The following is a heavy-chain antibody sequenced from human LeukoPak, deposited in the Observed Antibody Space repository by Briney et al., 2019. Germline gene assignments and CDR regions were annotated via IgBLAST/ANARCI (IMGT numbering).Heavy chain of an antibody. V-gene: IGHV4-38-2*02. Sequence: PSETLSLTCAVSGYSISSGYDWAWIRQPPGKGLEWIGSIYHSGSTHYNPSLKSRVTISVDTTKNQFSLKLTSVTAADTAVYYCARDPTTVATLGDYWGQGTLVTVSS. D-gene: IGHD4-17*01. CDR1: GYSISSGYD. CDR2: IYHSGST. J-gene: IGHJ4*02. CDR3: ARDPTTVATLGDY.